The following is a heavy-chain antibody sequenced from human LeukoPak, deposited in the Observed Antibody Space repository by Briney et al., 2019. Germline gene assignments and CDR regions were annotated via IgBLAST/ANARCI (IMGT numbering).Heavy chain of an antibody. CDR2: IKQDGREK. Sequence: GGSLRLSCAASEFIFSRFWMSWVRQAPGKGLEWVANIKQDGREKYYVDSVKGRFTISRDNAKNSLYLQMNSLRAEDTAVYYCARVEDYDILTGFDYWGQGTLVTVSS. D-gene: IGHD3-9*01. CDR1: EFIFSRFW. V-gene: IGHV3-7*01. CDR3: ARVEDYDILTGFDY. J-gene: IGHJ4*02.